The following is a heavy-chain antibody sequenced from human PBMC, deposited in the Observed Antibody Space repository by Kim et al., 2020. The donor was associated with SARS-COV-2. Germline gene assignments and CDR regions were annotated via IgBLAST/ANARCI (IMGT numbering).Heavy chain of an antibody. V-gene: IGHV3-48*03. CDR3: ARDYALVALVTVVHYGMDV. D-gene: IGHD2-2*01. CDR1: GFTLRSYE. CDR2: ISSSGSTI. Sequence: GGSLRLSCAASGFTLRSYEMNWVRQAPGKGLEWVSYISSSGSTIFYADSVKDRFTISRDNAKNSLYLQMNSLRAEDTAVYYCARDYALVALVTVVHYGMDVWGQGTTVTVSS. J-gene: IGHJ6*02.